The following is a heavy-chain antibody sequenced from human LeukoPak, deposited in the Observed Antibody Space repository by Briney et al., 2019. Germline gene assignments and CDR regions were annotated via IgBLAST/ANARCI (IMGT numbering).Heavy chain of an antibody. Sequence: SVKVSCKASGGTFSSYTISWVRQAPGQGLEWMGRIIPILGIANYAQEFQGRVTITADKSTSTAYMELSSLRSEDTAVYYCARGNHGDYYFDYWGQGTLVTVSS. CDR3: ARGNHGDYYFDY. J-gene: IGHJ4*02. D-gene: IGHD4-17*01. CDR2: IIPILGIA. V-gene: IGHV1-69*02. CDR1: GGTFSSYT.